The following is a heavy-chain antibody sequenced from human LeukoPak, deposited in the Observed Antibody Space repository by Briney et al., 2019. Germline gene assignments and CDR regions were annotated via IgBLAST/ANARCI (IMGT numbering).Heavy chain of an antibody. J-gene: IGHJ4*02. CDR2: IIPIFGTA. CDR3: ARVAGYGVFDY. CDR1: GGTFSSYA. D-gene: IGHD5-12*01. Sequence: SVKVSCTASGGTFSSYAISWVRQAAGQGLEGVGGIIPIFGTANYAQKFQGRVTITADESTSTAYMELSSLRSEDTAVYYCARVAGYGVFDYWGQGTLVTVSS. V-gene: IGHV1-69*13.